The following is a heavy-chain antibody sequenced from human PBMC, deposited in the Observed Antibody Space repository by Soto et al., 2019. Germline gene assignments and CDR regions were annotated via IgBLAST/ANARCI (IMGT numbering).Heavy chain of an antibody. Sequence: SVKVSCKASGGTFSSYAISWVRQAPGQGLEWMGGIIPIFGTANYAQKFQGRVTITADESTSTAYMELSSLRSEDTAVYYCARDGGYCSSTSCYSPHYYYYYLMYVWGQGTTVPVSS. CDR2: IIPIFGTA. CDR1: GGTFSSYA. CDR3: ARDGGYCSSTSCYSPHYYYYYLMYV. J-gene: IGHJ6*02. V-gene: IGHV1-69*13. D-gene: IGHD2-2*01.